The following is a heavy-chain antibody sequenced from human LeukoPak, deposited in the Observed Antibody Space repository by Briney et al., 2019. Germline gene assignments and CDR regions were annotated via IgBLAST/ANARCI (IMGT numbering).Heavy chain of an antibody. V-gene: IGHV4-39*07. CDR2: MYYRGST. CDR3: ARHGDYGDYKFDY. D-gene: IGHD4-17*01. CDR1: GGSINSSSYY. Sequence: SETLSLTCTVSGGSINSSSYYWGWVRQPPGKGLEWIGSMYYRGSTYYNPSLKSRVTISVDTSKNQFSLKLSSVTAADTAVYYCARHGDYGDYKFDYWGQGTLVTVSS. J-gene: IGHJ4*02.